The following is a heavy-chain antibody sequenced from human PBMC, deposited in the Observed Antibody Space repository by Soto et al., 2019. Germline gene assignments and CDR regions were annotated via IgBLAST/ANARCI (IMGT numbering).Heavy chain of an antibody. CDR1: GFTFSSYA. D-gene: IGHD5-18*01. J-gene: IGHJ3*02. Sequence: VQLVESGGGVVQPGRSLRLSCAASGFTFSSYAMHWVRQAPGKGLEWVAVISYDGSNKYYADSVKGRFTISRDNSKNTLYLQMNSLRAEDTAVYYCARLSDTEDAFDIWGQGTMVTVSS. CDR3: ARLSDTEDAFDI. V-gene: IGHV3-30-3*01. CDR2: ISYDGSNK.